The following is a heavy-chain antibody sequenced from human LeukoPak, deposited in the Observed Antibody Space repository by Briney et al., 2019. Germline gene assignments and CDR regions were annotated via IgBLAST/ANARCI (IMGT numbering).Heavy chain of an antibody. CDR2: FDPDTGET. D-gene: IGHD6-19*01. J-gene: IGHJ4*02. V-gene: IGHV1-24*01. CDR1: GYTLPVLS. Sequence: ASVKDSFKVSGYTLPVLSMHWVQQSPGKGLEWMGGFDPDTGETIYAQKFQGRVTLSEDSSTDTAYMELSSLRSEDAAVYYCLLAVSGTAAYFDYWGQGTLVTVSS. CDR3: LLAVSGTAAYFDY.